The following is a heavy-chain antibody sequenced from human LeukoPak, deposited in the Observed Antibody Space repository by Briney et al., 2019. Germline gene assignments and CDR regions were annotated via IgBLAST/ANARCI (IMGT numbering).Heavy chain of an antibody. D-gene: IGHD6-13*01. Sequence: GGSLRLSCAASGFNFRTYGMHWVRQAPGKGLEWFSLISWDGGSTYYADSVKGRFTISRDNSKNSLYLQMNSLRTEDTALYYCAKDSLRLQIAAAGTPLDYWGQGTLVTVSS. V-gene: IGHV3-43*01. CDR1: GFNFRTYG. CDR3: AKDSLRLQIAAAGTPLDY. J-gene: IGHJ4*02. CDR2: ISWDGGST.